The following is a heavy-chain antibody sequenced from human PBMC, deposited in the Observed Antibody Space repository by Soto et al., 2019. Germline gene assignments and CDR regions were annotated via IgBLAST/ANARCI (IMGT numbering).Heavy chain of an antibody. Sequence: EVQLVESGGGLVQPGGSLRLSCAASGFTFSSYWMSWVRQAPGKGLEWVANIKQDGSEKYYVDSVKGRFNISRDNAKNSLYLQMNRLRAENTAVYYCARGNSYEYIWGSYRSDFDYWGQGTLVTVSS. CDR3: ARGNSYEYIWGSYRSDFDY. CDR1: GFTFSSYW. CDR2: IKQDGSEK. J-gene: IGHJ4*02. V-gene: IGHV3-7*01. D-gene: IGHD3-16*02.